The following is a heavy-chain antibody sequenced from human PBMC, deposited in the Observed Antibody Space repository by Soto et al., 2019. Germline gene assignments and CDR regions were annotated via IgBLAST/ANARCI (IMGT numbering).Heavy chain of an antibody. Sequence: HPXGSLRLSCAAAGFTFSSYAMSWVRQAPGKGLEWVSAISGSGGSTYYADSVKGRFTISRDNSKNTLYLQMNSLRAEDTAVYYCAKGITGIPPRACFDYRGQGTLVTVSS. CDR2: ISGSGGST. CDR3: AKGITGIPPRACFDY. V-gene: IGHV3-23*01. J-gene: IGHJ4*02. D-gene: IGHD1-20*01. CDR1: GFTFSSYA.